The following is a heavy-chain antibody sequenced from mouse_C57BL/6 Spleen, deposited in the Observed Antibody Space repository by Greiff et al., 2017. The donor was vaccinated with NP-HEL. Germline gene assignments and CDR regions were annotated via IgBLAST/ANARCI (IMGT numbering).Heavy chain of an antibody. CDR1: GYAFSSSW. D-gene: IGHD1-1*01. J-gene: IGHJ2*01. Sequence: VQLQQSGPELVKPGASVKISCKASGYAFSSSWMNWVKQRPGKGLEWIGRIYPGDGDTNYNGKFKGKATLTADKSSSTAYMQLSSLTSEDSAVYCWARPRTTVVATDYVDYWGQGTTLTVSS. V-gene: IGHV1-82*01. CDR2: IYPGDGDT. CDR3: ARPRTTVVATDYVDY.